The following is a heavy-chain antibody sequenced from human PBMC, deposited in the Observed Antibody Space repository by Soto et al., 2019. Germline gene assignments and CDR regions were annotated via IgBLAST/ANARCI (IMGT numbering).Heavy chain of an antibody. CDR3: ARDTLELLYYFDY. CDR1: GFTFSNYW. V-gene: IGHV3-74*01. J-gene: IGHJ4*02. D-gene: IGHD1-7*01. CDR2: INSDGSSA. Sequence: PGGSLRLSCAASGFTFSNYWMHWVRQAPGKGLVWVSRINSDGSSASYADSVKGRFTISRDNAKNTLYLQMNSLGAEDTAVYYCARDTLELLYYFDYWGQGTLVTVSS.